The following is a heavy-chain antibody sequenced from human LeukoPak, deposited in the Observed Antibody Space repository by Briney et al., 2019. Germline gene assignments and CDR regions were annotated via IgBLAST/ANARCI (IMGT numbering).Heavy chain of an antibody. CDR2: ISSSSSTI. CDR3: ARDQVVTTVTTTFDY. Sequence: GGSLRLSCAASGFTFSSYAMSWVRQAPGKGLEWVSYISSSSSTIYYADSVKGRFTISRDNAKNSLYLQMNSLRAEDTAVYYCARDQVVTTVTTTFDYWGQGTLVTVSS. V-gene: IGHV3-48*01. J-gene: IGHJ4*02. D-gene: IGHD4-11*01. CDR1: GFTFSSYA.